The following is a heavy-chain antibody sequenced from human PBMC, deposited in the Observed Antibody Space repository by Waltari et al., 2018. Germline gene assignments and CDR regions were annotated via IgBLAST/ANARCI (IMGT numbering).Heavy chain of an antibody. Sequence: QLQLQESGPGLVKPSEPLSLTCTVSRGSIRIHYWSWIRQSAGKGLEWIGRIHSTGSATYSPSLKSRVTLSVDTSKNQFSLELDSVTAADTAMYYCARDEGQWLEYFQYWGQGTLVTVSS. V-gene: IGHV4-4*07. CDR2: IHSTGSA. D-gene: IGHD6-19*01. CDR3: ARDEGQWLEYFQY. J-gene: IGHJ1*01. CDR1: RGSIRIHY.